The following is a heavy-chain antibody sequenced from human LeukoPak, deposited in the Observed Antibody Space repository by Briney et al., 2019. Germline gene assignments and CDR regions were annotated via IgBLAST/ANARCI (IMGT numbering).Heavy chain of an antibody. CDR3: ASSPPTYSSGWYPLDY. Sequence: ASVKVSCKASGYTFTSYGISWVRPAPGQGLEWMGWISAYNGNTNYAQKLQGRVTMTTDTSTSTAYMELRRLRSEETAVYYCASSPPTYSSGWYPLDYWGQGTLVTVSS. CDR2: ISAYNGNT. V-gene: IGHV1-18*01. CDR1: GYTFTSYG. D-gene: IGHD6-19*01. J-gene: IGHJ4*02.